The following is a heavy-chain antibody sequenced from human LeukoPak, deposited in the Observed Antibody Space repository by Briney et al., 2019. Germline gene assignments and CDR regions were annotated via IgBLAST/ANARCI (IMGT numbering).Heavy chain of an antibody. D-gene: IGHD6-13*01. Sequence: GGSLRLSCAASGFTFSSYAMSWVRQAPGKGLEWVSGISGSGGSTYYADSVKGRFTISRDNSKNTLYLQMNSLRAEDTAVYYCAGQQLDAFDIWGQGTMVTVSS. J-gene: IGHJ3*02. CDR1: GFTFSSYA. CDR2: ISGSGGST. V-gene: IGHV3-23*01. CDR3: AGQQLDAFDI.